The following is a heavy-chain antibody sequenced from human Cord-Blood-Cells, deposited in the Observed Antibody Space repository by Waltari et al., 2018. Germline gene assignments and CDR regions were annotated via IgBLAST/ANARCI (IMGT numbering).Heavy chain of an antibody. CDR3: AKAAAAVYWYFDL. D-gene: IGHD6-13*01. Sequence: EVQLVESGGGLVQPGRSLRLSCAASGFTFDDYAMHWVRQAPGKGWEWVSVIRCNSGSRCYADSVKGRFTISRDNAKNSLYLQMNSLRAEDTALYYCAKAAAAVYWYFDLWGRGTLVTVSS. CDR2: IRCNSGSR. J-gene: IGHJ2*01. CDR1: GFTFDDYA. V-gene: IGHV3-9*01.